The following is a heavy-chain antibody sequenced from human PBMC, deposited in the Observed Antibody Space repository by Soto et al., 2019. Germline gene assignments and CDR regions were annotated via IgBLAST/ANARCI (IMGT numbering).Heavy chain of an antibody. CDR2: MNPNSGNT. D-gene: IGHD3-22*01. CDR1: GYTFTSYD. CDR3: ASAHYYDSSGYYPNFDY. Sequence: QVQLVQSGAEVKKPGASVKVSCKASGYTFTSYDINWVRQATGQGLEWMGWMNPNSGNTGYAQKFQGRVTMTRNTSISTAYMELSSLRSDDTAVYYCASAHYYDSSGYYPNFDYWGQGTLVTVSS. V-gene: IGHV1-8*01. J-gene: IGHJ4*02.